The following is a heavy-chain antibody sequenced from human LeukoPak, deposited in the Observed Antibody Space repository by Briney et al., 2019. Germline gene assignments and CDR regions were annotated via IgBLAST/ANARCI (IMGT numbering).Heavy chain of an antibody. D-gene: IGHD6-13*01. J-gene: IGHJ4*02. V-gene: IGHV1-2*02. CDR2: INPNSGVT. CDR1: GYTFSDYF. Sequence: ASVKVSCKASGYTFSDYFMHWVRQAPGQGLEWMGWINPNSGVTNYAQKFQGRVTMTRDTSISTAYMELSRLRSDDTAVYYCAREWGAAADDHWGQGTLVTVSS. CDR3: AREWGAAADDH.